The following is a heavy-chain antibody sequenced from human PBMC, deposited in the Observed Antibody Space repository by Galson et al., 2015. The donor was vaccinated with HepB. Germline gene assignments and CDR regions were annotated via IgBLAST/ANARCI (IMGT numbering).Heavy chain of an antibody. V-gene: IGHV3-30*04. CDR2: ISYDGINK. CDR1: GFTFSSYA. CDR3: ARTSVLLWFGAYAMDV. J-gene: IGHJ6*02. D-gene: IGHD3-10*01. Sequence: SLRLSCAASGFTFSSYAMHWVRQAPGIGLEWLALISYDGINKYYADSVKGRFTISRDNSKNTLYLQMNSLRAEDTAVYYCARTSVLLWFGAYAMDVWGQGTTVTVSS.